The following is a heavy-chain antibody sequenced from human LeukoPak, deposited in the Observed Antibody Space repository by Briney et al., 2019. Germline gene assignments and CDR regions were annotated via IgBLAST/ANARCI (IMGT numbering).Heavy chain of an antibody. J-gene: IGHJ4*02. CDR1: GFTFSSYT. CDR3: ATVTKVDFDY. V-gene: IGHV3-30*09. Sequence: PGGSLRLSCAASGFTFSSYTFYWFRQAPGKGLEWVASVSVEGIGRYFPGSVEGRFAISRYDSKKSVFLQMSNVRPEDTALYFCATVTKVDFDYWGQGTLVTVSS. D-gene: IGHD4-11*01. CDR2: VSVEGIGR.